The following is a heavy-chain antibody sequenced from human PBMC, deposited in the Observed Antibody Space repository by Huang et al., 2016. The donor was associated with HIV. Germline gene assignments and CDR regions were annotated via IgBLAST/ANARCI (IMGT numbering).Heavy chain of an antibody. CDR3: AKDHTQTGDYYYFDY. CDR2: SSPAGGDT. D-gene: IGHD2-21*01. V-gene: IGHV3-23*01. Sequence: LSCAASGFTFSNFAMSWVRQAPGKGLEWVSASSPAGGDTKYADAVKGRFTISRDNSKNTLYLQMSSLRAADTAIYYWAKDHTQTGDYYYFDYWGHGTLVTVSS. CDR1: GFTFSNFA. J-gene: IGHJ4*01.